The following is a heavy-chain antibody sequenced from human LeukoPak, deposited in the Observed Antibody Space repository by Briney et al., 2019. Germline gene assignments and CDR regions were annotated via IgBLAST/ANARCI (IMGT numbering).Heavy chain of an antibody. CDR1: GFTFTSYA. CDR3: VKLTRGYCSGGSCYSDY. CDR2: ISDSGITT. D-gene: IGHD2-15*01. J-gene: IGHJ4*02. Sequence: GGSLRLSCAASGFTFTSYAMSWVRRAPGKGLEWVSAISDSGITTYYADSVKGRFTISRDNSKNTLYLQMNSLRAEDTAVYYCVKLTRGYCSGGSCYSDYWGQGTLVTVSS. V-gene: IGHV3-23*01.